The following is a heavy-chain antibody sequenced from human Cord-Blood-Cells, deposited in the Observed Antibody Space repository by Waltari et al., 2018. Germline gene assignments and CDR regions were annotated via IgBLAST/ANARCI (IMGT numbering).Heavy chain of an antibody. V-gene: IGHV1-69*01. Sequence: QVQLVQSGAAVKKPGSSVKVSCKASGGTFSSYAISWVRQAPGQGLEWMGGITPIFGTANYAQKFQGRVTITADESTSTAYMELSSLRSEDTAVYYCARFSDRTAALYYGMDVWGQGTTVTVSS. J-gene: IGHJ6*02. CDR2: ITPIFGTA. CDR3: ARFSDRTAALYYGMDV. D-gene: IGHD6-13*01. CDR1: GGTFSSYA.